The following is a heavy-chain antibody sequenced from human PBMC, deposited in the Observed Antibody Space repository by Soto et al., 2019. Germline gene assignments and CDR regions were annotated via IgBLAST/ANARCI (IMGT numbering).Heavy chain of an antibody. V-gene: IGHV3-23*01. Sequence: EVQLLESGGGLVQPGGSLRLSCAASGFTFSSYAMSWVRQAPGKGLEWVSAISGSGGSTYYADSVKGRFTISRDNSKNTLYLQMNSLGAEDTAVYYCAKDFGGYFYGSRSYYPGAFDIWGQGTMVTVSS. CDR1: GFTFSSYA. CDR2: ISGSGGST. CDR3: AKDFGGYFYGSRSYYPGAFDI. J-gene: IGHJ3*02. D-gene: IGHD3-10*01.